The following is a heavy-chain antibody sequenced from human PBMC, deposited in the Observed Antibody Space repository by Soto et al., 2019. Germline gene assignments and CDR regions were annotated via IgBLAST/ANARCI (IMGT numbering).Heavy chain of an antibody. Sequence: QVQLQESGPGLVKPSETLSLTCTVSGGSISSYYWRWIRQPPGKGLEWIGYIYYSGSTNYNPSLKSRVTISVDTSKKQFSLKLSSVTAADTAVYYCASNVWGSYTWFDPWGQGTLVTVSS. V-gene: IGHV4-59*01. J-gene: IGHJ5*02. CDR3: ASNVWGSYTWFDP. D-gene: IGHD3-16*01. CDR1: GGSISSYY. CDR2: IYYSGST.